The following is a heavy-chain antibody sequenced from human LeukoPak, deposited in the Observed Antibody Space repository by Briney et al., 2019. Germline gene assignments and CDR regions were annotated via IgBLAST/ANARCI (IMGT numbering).Heavy chain of an antibody. CDR3: ARGGSILRYFDWYRTEWFDP. D-gene: IGHD3-9*01. J-gene: IGHJ5*02. CDR1: GYTLTELS. Sequence: ASVKVSCKVSGYTLTELSMHWVRQAPGKGLEWMGGFDPEDGETIYAQKFQGRVTMTEDTSTDTAYMELSSLRSEDTAVYYCARGGSILRYFDWYRTEWFDPWGQGTLVTVSS. V-gene: IGHV1-24*01. CDR2: FDPEDGET.